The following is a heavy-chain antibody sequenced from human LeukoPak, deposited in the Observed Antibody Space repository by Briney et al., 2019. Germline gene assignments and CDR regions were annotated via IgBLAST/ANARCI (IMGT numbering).Heavy chain of an antibody. J-gene: IGHJ3*02. V-gene: IGHV3-73*01. D-gene: IGHD2-15*01. Sequence: GGSLRLSCAASGFTFSGSAMHWVRQASGKGLEWVGRIRSKANGYTTAYGASVKGRFTISRDDSQRATYVQMNSLKIEDTTVYYCTRLAGGDAFDIWGPGTMVTVSS. CDR3: TRLAGGDAFDI. CDR2: IRSKANGYTT. CDR1: GFTFSGSA.